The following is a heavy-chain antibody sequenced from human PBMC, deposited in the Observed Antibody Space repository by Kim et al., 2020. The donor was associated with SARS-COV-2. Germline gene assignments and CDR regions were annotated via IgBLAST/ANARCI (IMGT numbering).Heavy chain of an antibody. CDR2: IRAYNGNT. CDR1: GYTFTSYG. J-gene: IGHJ4*02. D-gene: IGHD3-16*02. Sequence: ASVKVSCKASGYTFTSYGISWVRQAPGQGLEWMGWIRAYNGNTNYAQKLQGRVTMTTDTSTSTAYMELRSLRSDDTAVYYCARVNPTQLQTSYYDYVWGSYRLGYYFDYWGQGTLVTVSS. CDR3: ARVNPTQLQTSYYDYVWGSYRLGYYFDY. V-gene: IGHV1-18*01.